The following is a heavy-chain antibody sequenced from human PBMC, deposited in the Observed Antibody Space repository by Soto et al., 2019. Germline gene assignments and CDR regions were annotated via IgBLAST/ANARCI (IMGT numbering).Heavy chain of an antibody. CDR2: IIPIFGTA. CDR3: AREGYCSSTSCYALYYYYYGMDV. CDR1: GGTFSSYA. D-gene: IGHD2-2*01. V-gene: IGHV1-69*13. Sequence: GASVKVSCKASGGTFSSYAISWVRQAPGQGHERIGGIIPIFGTASYAQKFQGRVTITADESTSTAYMELSSLRSEDTAVYYCAREGYCSSTSCYALYYYYYGMDVWGQGTTVTVSS. J-gene: IGHJ6*02.